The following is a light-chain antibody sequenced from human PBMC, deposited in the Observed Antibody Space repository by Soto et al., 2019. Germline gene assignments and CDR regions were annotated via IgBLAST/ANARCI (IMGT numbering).Light chain of an antibody. CDR1: QSVSSSY. CDR3: QQSYSTPRT. CDR2: GAS. Sequence: PGERATLSCRASQSVSSSYLAWYQQKPGQAPRLLIYGASSRATGIPDRFSGSGSGTDFTLTISRLEPEDFATYYCQQSYSTPRTFGQGTKVDIK. J-gene: IGKJ1*01. V-gene: IGKV3-20*01.